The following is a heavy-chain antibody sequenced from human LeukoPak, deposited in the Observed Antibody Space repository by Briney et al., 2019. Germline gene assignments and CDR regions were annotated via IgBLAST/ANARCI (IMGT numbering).Heavy chain of an antibody. CDR2: INPNSGGT. D-gene: IGHD3-22*01. V-gene: IGHV1-2*06. J-gene: IGHJ4*02. Sequence: GASVKVSCKASGYTLTGYYMDWVRQVPGQGLEWMGRINPNSGGTNYAQKFQGRVTMTRDTSISTAYMELSRLRSDDTAVHYCEVDYYDSSGYYVGDYWGQGTLVTVSS. CDR3: EVDYYDSSGYYVGDY. CDR1: GYTLTGYY.